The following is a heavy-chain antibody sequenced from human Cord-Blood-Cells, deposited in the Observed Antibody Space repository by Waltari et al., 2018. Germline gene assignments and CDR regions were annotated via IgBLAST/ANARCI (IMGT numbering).Heavy chain of an antibody. Sequence: QVQLQESGPGLVKPSETLSLTCTVSGGSISRYYWSWIRQPPGKGLEWIGYIYYSGSTNYNHSLKSRVTISVDTSKNQFSLKLSSVTAADTAVYYCARPHGSGSYYYFDYWGQGTLVTVSS. CDR3: ARPHGSGSYYYFDY. J-gene: IGHJ4*02. V-gene: IGHV4-59*08. CDR2: IYYSGST. CDR1: GGSISRYY. D-gene: IGHD3-10*01.